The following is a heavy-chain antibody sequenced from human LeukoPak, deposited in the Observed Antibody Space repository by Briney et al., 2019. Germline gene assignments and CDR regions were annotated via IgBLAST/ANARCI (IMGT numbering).Heavy chain of an antibody. CDR1: GYTFTSYY. D-gene: IGHD3-22*01. CDR2: INPSGGST. J-gene: IGHJ1*01. V-gene: IGHV1-46*01. Sequence: ASVKVSCKASGYTFTSYYMHWVRQAPGQGLEWMGIINPSGGSTSYAQKFQGRVTMTRDMSTSTDYMELSSLRSEDTAVYYCARLKYYYDSSGSRAEYFQHWGQGTLVTASS. CDR3: ARLKYYYDSSGSRAEYFQH.